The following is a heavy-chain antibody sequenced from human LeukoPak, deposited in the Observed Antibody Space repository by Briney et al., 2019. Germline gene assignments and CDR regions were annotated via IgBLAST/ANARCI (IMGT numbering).Heavy chain of an antibody. Sequence: PSETLSLTCTVSGGSISSSSYYWAWIRQPPGKGLEYIGSYSGSTYYNPSLKSRVTISVDTSKKQFSLKLSSVTAADTAVYYCARSSYGAGSKPYWVDYWGQGALVTVSS. V-gene: IGHV4-39*01. CDR1: GGSISSSSYY. CDR3: ARSSYGAGSKPYWVDY. CDR2: YSGST. D-gene: IGHD3-10*01. J-gene: IGHJ4*02.